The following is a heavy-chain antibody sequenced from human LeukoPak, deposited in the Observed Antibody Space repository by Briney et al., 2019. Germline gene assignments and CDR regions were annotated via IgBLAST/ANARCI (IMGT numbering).Heavy chain of an antibody. J-gene: IGHJ4*02. CDR2: IYHSGST. Sequence: SETLSLTCTVSGYSISSGYYWGWIRQPPGKGLEWIGSIYHSGSTYYNPSLKSRITISVDTSKNQFSLKLSSVTAADTAVYYCASLRERSYYARGFDYWGQGTLVTVSS. CDR1: GYSISSGYY. V-gene: IGHV4-38-2*02. CDR3: ASLRERSYYARGFDY. D-gene: IGHD1-26*01.